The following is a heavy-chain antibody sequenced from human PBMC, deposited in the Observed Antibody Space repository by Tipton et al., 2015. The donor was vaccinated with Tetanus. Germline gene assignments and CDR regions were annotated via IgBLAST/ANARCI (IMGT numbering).Heavy chain of an antibody. V-gene: IGHV3-48*01. D-gene: IGHD3-16*01. CDR3: ARDMVPFGGVIVSDAYDI. CDR1: GFTFSSYS. CDR2: ISSSSSTI. Sequence: SLRLSCAASGFTFSSYSMNWVRQAPGKGLEWVSYISSSSSTIYYADSVKGRFTTSRDNSKNILLLQMNSLRPEDTAMYYCARDMVPFGGVIVSDAYDIWGQGTAVTVSS. J-gene: IGHJ3*02.